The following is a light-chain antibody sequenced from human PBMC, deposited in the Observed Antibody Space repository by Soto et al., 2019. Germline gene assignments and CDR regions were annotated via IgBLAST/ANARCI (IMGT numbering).Light chain of an antibody. CDR3: QSYDSSLSGAV. CDR2: DNT. CDR1: SSNIGAGYD. J-gene: IGLJ7*01. V-gene: IGLV1-40*01. Sequence: QLVLTQPPSVSGAPGQRVTISCTGSSSNIGAGYDVNWYQQLPRTAPKLLIYDNTNRPSGVPDRFSGSKSGASASLAITGLQAEDEADYYCQSYDSSLSGAVFGGGTKLTVL.